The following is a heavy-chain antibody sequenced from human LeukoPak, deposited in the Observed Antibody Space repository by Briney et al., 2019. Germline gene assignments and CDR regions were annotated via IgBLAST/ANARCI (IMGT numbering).Heavy chain of an antibody. CDR1: GGSFSGYY. V-gene: IGHV4-34*01. Sequence: SETLSLTCAVYGGSFSGYYWSWIRQPPGKGREWIGEINHSGSTNYNPSLKSRVTISVDTSKNQFFLKLSSVTAADTAVYYCARLTRILEWFQYYYYYYMDVWGKGTTVTVSS. J-gene: IGHJ6*03. CDR3: ARLTRILEWFQYYYYYYMDV. D-gene: IGHD3-3*01. CDR2: INHSGST.